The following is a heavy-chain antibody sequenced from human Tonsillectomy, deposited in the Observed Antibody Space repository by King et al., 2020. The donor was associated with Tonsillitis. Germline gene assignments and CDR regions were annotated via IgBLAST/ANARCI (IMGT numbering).Heavy chain of an antibody. CDR1: GGSISSLY. J-gene: IGHJ6*03. D-gene: IGHD3-3*01. CDR3: ARGDYDFHYYYYYMDV. Sequence: LQLQESGPGLVKPSETLSLTCTVSGGSISSLYWSWLRQPPGKGLEWIGYIFYSGSTNYNPSLRSRVTISLDTSKNQFSLKLSSVTAADTAVYYCARGDYDFHYYYYYMDVWGKGTTVTVSS. V-gene: IGHV4-59*11. CDR2: IFYSGST.